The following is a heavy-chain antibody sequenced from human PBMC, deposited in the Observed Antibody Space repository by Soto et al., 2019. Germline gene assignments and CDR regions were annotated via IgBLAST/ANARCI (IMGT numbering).Heavy chain of an antibody. CDR1: GDGVSSNGGA. CDR2: TYYRSRWYS. D-gene: IGHD2-2*02. V-gene: IGHV6-1*01. Sequence: SRTLSVSCALSGDGVSSNGGAWNWIRQSPSRGLESLGRTYYRSRWYSDYAPSVKSRITANTDTAQYQLSLSLNSVTPDYTAISYCSRAHPGLYRPFDFWGAGPQVTV. J-gene: IGHJ4*02. CDR3: SRAHPGLYRPFDF.